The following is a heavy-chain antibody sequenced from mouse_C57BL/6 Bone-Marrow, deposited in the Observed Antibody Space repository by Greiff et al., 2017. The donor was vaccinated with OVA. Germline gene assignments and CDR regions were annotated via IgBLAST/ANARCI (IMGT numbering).Heavy chain of an antibody. J-gene: IGHJ3*01. CDR3: ARPGDYDGDWFAY. D-gene: IGHD2-4*01. CDR2: FHPYNDDT. CDR1: GYTFTTYP. Sequence: VKLVESGAELVKPGASVKMSCKASGYTFTTYPIEWMKQNHGKSLEWIGNFHPYNDDTKYNEKFKGKATLTVEKSSSTVYLELSRLTSDDSAFYYCARPGDYDGDWFAYWGQGTLVTVSA. V-gene: IGHV1-47*01.